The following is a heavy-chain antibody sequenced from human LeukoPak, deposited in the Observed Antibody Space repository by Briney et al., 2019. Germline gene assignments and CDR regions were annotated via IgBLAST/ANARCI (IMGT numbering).Heavy chain of an antibody. CDR2: IYYSGST. D-gene: IGHD1-26*01. V-gene: IGHV4-31*02. J-gene: IGHJ4*02. Sequence: SWVRQAPGKGLEWIGYIYYSGSTYYNPSLKSRVTISADTSKNQFSLKLSSVTAADTAVYYCARGSINSGFDYWGQGTLVTVSS. CDR3: ARGSINSGFDY.